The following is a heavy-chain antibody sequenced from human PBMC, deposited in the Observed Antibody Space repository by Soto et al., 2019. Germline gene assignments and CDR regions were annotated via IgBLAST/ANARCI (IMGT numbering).Heavy chain of an antibody. CDR1: GYTFTSYG. V-gene: IGHV1-18*01. CDR2: ISAYNGNT. CDR3: ARDTSLYCSGGSCYLYNDAFDI. Sequence: ASVKVSCKASGYTFTSYGISWVRQAPGQGREWMGWISAYNGNTNYAQKLQGRVTMTTDTSTSTAYMELRSLRSDDTAVYYCARDTSLYCSGGSCYLYNDAFDIWGQGTMVTVSS. D-gene: IGHD2-15*01. J-gene: IGHJ3*02.